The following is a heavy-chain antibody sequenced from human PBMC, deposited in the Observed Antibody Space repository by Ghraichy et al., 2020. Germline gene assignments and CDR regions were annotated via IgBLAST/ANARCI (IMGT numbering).Heavy chain of an antibody. CDR3: ARRNAAMANFDY. V-gene: IGHV4-61*01. D-gene: IGHD5-18*01. Sequence: GTLNISCTVSGGSVSSGSYYWSWIRQPPGKGLEWIGYFYHSGSTNYNPSLKSRVTISVDTSKNQFSLKLSSVTAADTAVYYCARRNAAMANFDYWGQGTLVTVSS. CDR2: FYHSGST. J-gene: IGHJ4*02. CDR1: GGSVSSGSYY.